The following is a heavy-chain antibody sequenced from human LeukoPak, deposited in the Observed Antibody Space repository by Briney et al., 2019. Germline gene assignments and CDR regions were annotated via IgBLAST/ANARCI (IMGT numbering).Heavy chain of an antibody. Sequence: GASVKVSCKASGYTFTSYGISWVRQAPGQGLEWMGWISAYNGNTNYAQKLQSRVTMTTDTSTSTAYMELRSLRSDDTAVYYCARQRITMIVVVTSYDAFDIWGQGTMVTVSS. CDR1: GYTFTSYG. J-gene: IGHJ3*02. V-gene: IGHV1-18*01. CDR2: ISAYNGNT. D-gene: IGHD3-22*01. CDR3: ARQRITMIVVVTSYDAFDI.